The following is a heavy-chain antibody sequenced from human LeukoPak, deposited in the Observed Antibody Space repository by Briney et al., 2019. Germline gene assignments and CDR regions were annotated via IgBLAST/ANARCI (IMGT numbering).Heavy chain of an antibody. V-gene: IGHV3-7*01. J-gene: IGHJ3*02. D-gene: IGHD3-16*01. Sequence: GGSLRLSCAASGFTFSSYWMNWVRQAPGKGLEWVANIKQDGSEKYYVDSVKGRFTISRDNAKNSLYLQMKSLRAEDTAVYYCARDQGGGVFDIWGQGTMVTVSS. CDR3: ARDQGGGVFDI. CDR2: IKQDGSEK. CDR1: GFTFSSYW.